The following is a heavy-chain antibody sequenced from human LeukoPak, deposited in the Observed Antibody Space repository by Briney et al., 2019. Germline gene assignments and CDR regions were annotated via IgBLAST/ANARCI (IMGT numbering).Heavy chain of an antibody. V-gene: IGHV4-4*02. J-gene: IGHJ3*02. CDR1: GGSISSSNW. D-gene: IGHD6-13*01. CDR2: IYHSGST. CDR3: ARRIAASDAFDI. Sequence: KSSETLSLTCAVSGGSISSSNWWSWVRQPPGKGLEWIGEIYHSGSTNYNPSLKSRVTISVDKSKNQFSLKLNSVTAADTAVYYCARRIAASDAFDIWGQGTMVTVSS.